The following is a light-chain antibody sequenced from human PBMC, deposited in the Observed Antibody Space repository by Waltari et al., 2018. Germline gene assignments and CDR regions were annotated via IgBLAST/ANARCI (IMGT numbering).Light chain of an antibody. Sequence: DIVLTQSPDSLALSLGERATIHCKSSQSFLSGSNNKNYLAWYQQKPGQSPKVIIYWASTRELGVPDRFSGSGSGTDFTLTISSLQAEDVAVYYCQQYYSSPWTFGQGTKVEIK. CDR1: QSFLSGSNNKNY. J-gene: IGKJ1*01. CDR3: QQYYSSPWT. CDR2: WAS. V-gene: IGKV4-1*01.